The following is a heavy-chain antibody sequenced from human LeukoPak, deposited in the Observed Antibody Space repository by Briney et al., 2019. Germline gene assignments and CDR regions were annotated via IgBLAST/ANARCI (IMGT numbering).Heavy chain of an antibody. D-gene: IGHD6-19*01. J-gene: IGHJ4*02. CDR2: IYTGGST. CDR3: ARVGYTSGWFRN. CDR1: GFTVSSNY. Sequence: GGSLSLSCAASGFTVSSNYMSWVGQAQGKGVEGVSVIYTGGSTYYADSVKGRFTISRDNSKNTLYIQLNSLRAADTDVYHCARVGYTSGWFRNWGQGTLLTVSS. V-gene: IGHV3-66*01.